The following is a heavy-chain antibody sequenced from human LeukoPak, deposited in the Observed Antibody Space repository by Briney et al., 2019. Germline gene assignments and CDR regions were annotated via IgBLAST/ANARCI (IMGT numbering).Heavy chain of an antibody. D-gene: IGHD2-21*02. CDR1: GFTFGDYA. Sequence: GGSLRLSCTASGFTFGDYAMSWVRQAPGKGLEWGGFIRSKAYGGTTEYAASVKGRFTISRDDSKSIAYLQMNSLKTEDTAVYYCTRGIAYCGGDCFYYFDYWGQGTLVTVSS. V-gene: IGHV3-49*04. CDR2: IRSKAYGGTT. J-gene: IGHJ4*02. CDR3: TRGIAYCGGDCFYYFDY.